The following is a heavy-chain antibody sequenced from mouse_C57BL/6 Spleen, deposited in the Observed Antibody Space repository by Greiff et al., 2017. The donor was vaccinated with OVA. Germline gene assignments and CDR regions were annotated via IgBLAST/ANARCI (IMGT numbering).Heavy chain of an antibody. CDR3: ASFFPITTVVATNYYAMGY. CDR2: INPNNGGT. V-gene: IGHV1-26*01. Sequence: VQLQQSGPELVKPGASVKISCKASGYTFTDYYMNWVKQSHGKSLEWIGDINPNNGGTSYNQKVKGKATLTVDKSSSTAYMELRSLTSEDSAVYYCASFFPITTVVATNYYAMGYWGQGTSVTVSS. J-gene: IGHJ4*01. D-gene: IGHD1-1*01. CDR1: GYTFTDYY.